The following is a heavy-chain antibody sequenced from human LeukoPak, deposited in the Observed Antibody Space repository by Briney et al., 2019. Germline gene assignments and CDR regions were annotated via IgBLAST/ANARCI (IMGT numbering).Heavy chain of an antibody. CDR1: GGSISSGDYY. Sequence: SETLSLTCTVSGGSISSGDYYWSWIRQPPGKGPEWIGYIYYSGSTYYNPSLKSRVTISVDTSKNQFSLKLSSVTAADTAVYYCARFTYYDILTGYSPRHFDYWGQGTLVTVSS. CDR2: IYYSGST. CDR3: ARFTYYDILTGYSPRHFDY. J-gene: IGHJ4*02. D-gene: IGHD3-9*01. V-gene: IGHV4-30-4*01.